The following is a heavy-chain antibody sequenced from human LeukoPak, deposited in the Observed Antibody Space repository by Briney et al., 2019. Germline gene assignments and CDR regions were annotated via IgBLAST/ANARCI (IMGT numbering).Heavy chain of an antibody. CDR3: ARAETHYYGSGSFYFDY. Sequence: SETLSLTCAVYGGSFSGYYWSWIRQPPGKGLEWIGEINHSGSTNYNPSLKSRVTISVDTSKNQFSLKLSSVTAADTAVYYCARAETHYYGSGSFYFDYWGQGTLVTVSS. CDR2: INHSGST. CDR1: GGSFSGYY. J-gene: IGHJ4*02. D-gene: IGHD3-10*01. V-gene: IGHV4-34*01.